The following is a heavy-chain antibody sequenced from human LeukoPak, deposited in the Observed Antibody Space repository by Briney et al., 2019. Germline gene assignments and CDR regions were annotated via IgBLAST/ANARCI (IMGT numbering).Heavy chain of an antibody. D-gene: IGHD4-17*01. CDR2: IYYSGST. V-gene: IGHV4-30-4*08. CDR1: GGSISSGGYY. CDR3: ARGVTTVAFDY. Sequence: SETLSLTCTVSGGSISSGGYYWSWIRQPPGKGLEWIRYIYYSGSTYYNPSLKSRVTISVDTSKNQFSLKLSSVTAADTAVYYCARGVTTVAFDYWGQGTLVTVSS. J-gene: IGHJ4*02.